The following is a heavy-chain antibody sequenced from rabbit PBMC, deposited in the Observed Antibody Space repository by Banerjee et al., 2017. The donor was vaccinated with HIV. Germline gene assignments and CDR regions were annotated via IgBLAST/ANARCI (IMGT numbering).Heavy chain of an antibody. V-gene: IGHV1S45*01. CDR3: ARDSSGWGAGYFDL. Sequence: QEQLVESGGGLVQPEGSLALTCTASGFTISSSYYMCWVRQAPGKGLEWIGCIYSSSSNTASASWVNGRFTISKPPSPTVTLKMPSLPVADPATYSCARDSSGWGAGYFDLWGQGPWSPS. CDR2: IYSSSSNT. CDR1: GFTISSSYY. D-gene: IGHD4-1*01. J-gene: IGHJ4*01.